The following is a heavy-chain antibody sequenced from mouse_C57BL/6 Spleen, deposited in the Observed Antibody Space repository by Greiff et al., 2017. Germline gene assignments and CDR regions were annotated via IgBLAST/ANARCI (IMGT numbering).Heavy chain of an antibody. CDR2: IDPSDSET. Sequence: QVQLQQPGAELVRPGSSVKLSCKASGYTFTSYWMHWVKQRPIQGLEWIGNIDPSDSETHYNQKFKDKATLTVDKSSSTAYMQLSSLTSEDAAVYYCARWGGYDGAMDYWGQGTSVTVSS. J-gene: IGHJ4*01. V-gene: IGHV1-52*01. CDR3: ARWGGYDGAMDY. D-gene: IGHD2-2*01. CDR1: GYTFTSYW.